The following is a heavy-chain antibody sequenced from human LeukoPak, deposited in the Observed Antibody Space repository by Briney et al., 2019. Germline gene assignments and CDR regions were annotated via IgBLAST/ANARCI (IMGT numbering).Heavy chain of an antibody. CDR3: ARVHDSSGYYWYFDL. D-gene: IGHD3-22*01. CDR1: GYSFNTYW. CDR2: IYPGDSDP. J-gene: IGHJ2*01. V-gene: IGHV5-51*01. Sequence: GESLKISCKGSGYSFNTYWIAWVRQLPGKGLEWMGIIYPGDSDPRYRPSFQGQVNISADKSISTAYLQWNSLKASDTAMYYCARVHDSSGYYWYFDLWGRGTLVTVSS.